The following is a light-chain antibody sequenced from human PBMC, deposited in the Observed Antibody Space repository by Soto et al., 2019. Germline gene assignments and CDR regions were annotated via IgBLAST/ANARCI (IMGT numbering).Light chain of an antibody. CDR2: DVS. J-gene: IGLJ1*01. V-gene: IGLV2-14*01. CDR1: SSDVGGYNY. Sequence: QSALTQPASVSGSPGQSISISCTGTSSDVGGYNYVSWYQQHPGKAPKLMIYDVSDRPSGVSNRFSGSKFGNTASLTTSGLQDEDEADYYCSSYTSRNTEVFGTGTKVTVL. CDR3: SSYTSRNTEV.